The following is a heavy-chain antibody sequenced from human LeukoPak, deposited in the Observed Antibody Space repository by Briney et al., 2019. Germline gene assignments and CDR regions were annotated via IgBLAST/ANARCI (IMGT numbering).Heavy chain of an antibody. J-gene: IGHJ4*02. CDR2: IYPGDSDT. D-gene: IGHD4/OR15-4a*01. CDR3: ARRPPGATGYIDY. CDR1: GYIFTNSW. V-gene: IGHV5-51*01. Sequence: GESLKISCQGSGYIFTNSWIGWVRQMPGKSLEWMGIIYPGDSDTRYSPSFQGQVTISVDKSISTAYLQWSSLKASDTAVYYCARRPPGATGYIDYWGQGTLVTVSS.